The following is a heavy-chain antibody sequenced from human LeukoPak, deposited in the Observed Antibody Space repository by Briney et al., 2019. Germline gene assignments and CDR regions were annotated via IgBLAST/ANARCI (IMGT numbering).Heavy chain of an antibody. CDR1: GGSISSYY. J-gene: IGHJ5*02. D-gene: IGHD3-10*01. Sequence: SETLSLTCTVSGGSISSYYWSWIRQPAGKGLEWIGRIYTSGSTNYNPSLKSRVTMSVDTSKNQFSLKLSSVTAADTAVYYCARVAGSGSPSARWFDPWGQGTLVTVSS. V-gene: IGHV4-4*07. CDR3: ARVAGSGSPSARWFDP. CDR2: IYTSGST.